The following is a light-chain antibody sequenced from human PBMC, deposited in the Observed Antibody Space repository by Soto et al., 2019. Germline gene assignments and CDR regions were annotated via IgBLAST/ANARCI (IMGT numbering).Light chain of an antibody. CDR2: GAS. CDR1: QSVSSSY. Sequence: EIVLTQSPGTLSLSPGERATLSCRASQSVSSSYLAWYQQKPGQAPRLLIYGASSRATGIPDRFSGSGSGTDFTLTISSLQPEDFATYYCKQTNSFPVTFGQGTRLEIK. CDR3: KQTNSFPVT. J-gene: IGKJ5*01. V-gene: IGKV3-20*01.